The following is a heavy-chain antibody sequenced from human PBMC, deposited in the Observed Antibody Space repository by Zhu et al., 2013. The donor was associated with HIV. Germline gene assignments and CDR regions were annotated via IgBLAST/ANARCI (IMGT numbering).Heavy chain of an antibody. J-gene: IGHJ4*02. CDR1: GYTFTGYY. CDR2: INPNSGGT. CDR3: ARDLVREGSSYYFDY. V-gene: IGHV1-2*02. D-gene: IGHD6-13*01. Sequence: QVQLVQSGAEVKKPGASVKVSCKASGYTFTGYYMHWVRQAPGQGLEWMGWINPNSGGTNYAQKFQGRVTMTRDTSISTAYMELSRLRSDDTAVYYCARDLVREGSSYYFDYWGQGTLVTVSS.